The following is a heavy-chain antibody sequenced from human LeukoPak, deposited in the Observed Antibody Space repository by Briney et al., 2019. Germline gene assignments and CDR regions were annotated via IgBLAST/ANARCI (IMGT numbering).Heavy chain of an antibody. CDR2: ISVDGATT. CDR1: GFTFSSYP. D-gene: IGHD3-10*01. J-gene: IGHJ5*02. Sequence: QTGGSLRLSCVASGFTFSSYPMSWVRQTPGEGLQWVSSISVDGATTYYADSVKGRFTVFRDNSRDTLFLQMNSLRAGDTAVYFCARDLSVLVRGVITSWGQGTLVTVSS. V-gene: IGHV3-23*01. CDR3: ARDLSVLVRGVITS.